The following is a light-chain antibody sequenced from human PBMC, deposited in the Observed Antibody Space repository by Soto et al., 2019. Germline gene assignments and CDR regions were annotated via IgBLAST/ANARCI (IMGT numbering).Light chain of an antibody. V-gene: IGKV3-15*01. CDR3: QQYNDWPLT. Sequence: EIVMTQSPATLSVSPGEGLTLSCRASQSVSRTLAWYQQKPGQAPRLLIYAASSRATGVQARFSGSGSGTEFTLPISSLQSEDFAVYYCQQYNDWPLTFGGGTKVEIK. CDR2: AAS. J-gene: IGKJ4*01. CDR1: QSVSRT.